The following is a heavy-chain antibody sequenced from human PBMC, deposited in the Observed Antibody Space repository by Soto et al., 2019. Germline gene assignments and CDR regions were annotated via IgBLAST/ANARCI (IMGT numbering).Heavy chain of an antibody. D-gene: IGHD3-3*01. CDR2: INPATGAA. V-gene: IGHV1-2*02. CDR3: ARGGGVGVAGSAAFDM. Sequence: QLHLVQSGAVVKKPGASVTVSCSASGYPVTAYYMHWVRQAPGRGLEWMGGINPATGAAKYTQTFQGRGTMTRDTSTSTVFMELSGLTSADTAGFFGARGGGVGVAGSAAFDMWGQGTLVTVSS. CDR1: GYPVTAYY. J-gene: IGHJ3*02.